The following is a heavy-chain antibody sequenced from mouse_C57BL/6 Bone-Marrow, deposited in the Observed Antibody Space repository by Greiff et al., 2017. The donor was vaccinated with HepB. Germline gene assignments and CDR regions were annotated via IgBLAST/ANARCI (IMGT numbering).Heavy chain of an antibody. CDR3: ARARGYYGSRTFAY. CDR2: INPNYGTT. V-gene: IGHV1-39*01. CDR1: GYSFTDYN. J-gene: IGHJ3*01. D-gene: IGHD1-1*01. Sequence: HLVESGPELVKPGASVKISCKASGYSFTDYNMNWVKQSNGKSLEWIGVINPNYGTTSYNQKFKGKATLTVDQSSSTAYMQLNSLTSEDSAVYYCARARGYYGSRTFAYWGQGTLVTVSA.